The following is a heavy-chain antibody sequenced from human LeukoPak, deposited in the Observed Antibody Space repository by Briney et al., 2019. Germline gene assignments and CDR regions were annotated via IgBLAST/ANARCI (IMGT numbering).Heavy chain of an antibody. V-gene: IGHV4-59*01. D-gene: IGHD5-12*01. CDR1: GGSISSYY. CDR3: ARVANSGYDHNWFDP. Sequence: SETLSLTCTVSGGSISSYYWSWIRQPPGKGLEWLGYIYYSGSTNYNPSLKSRVTISVDTSKNQFSLKLSSVTAADTAVYYCARVANSGYDHNWFDPWGQGTLVTVSS. J-gene: IGHJ5*02. CDR2: IYYSGST.